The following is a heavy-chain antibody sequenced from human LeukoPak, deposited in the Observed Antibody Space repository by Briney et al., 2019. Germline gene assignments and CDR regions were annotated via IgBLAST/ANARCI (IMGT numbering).Heavy chain of an antibody. D-gene: IGHD6-13*01. V-gene: IGHV1-18*01. J-gene: IGHJ6*02. CDR2: ISAHNGNT. Sequence: ASVKVSCKASGYTFTSYGISWVRQAPGQGLEWMGWISAHNGNTNYAQKLQGRVTMTTDTSTSTAYMELRSLRSDDTAVYYCARDVAAAATYYYYGMDVWGQGTTVTVSS. CDR3: ARDVAAAATYYYYGMDV. CDR1: GYTFTSYG.